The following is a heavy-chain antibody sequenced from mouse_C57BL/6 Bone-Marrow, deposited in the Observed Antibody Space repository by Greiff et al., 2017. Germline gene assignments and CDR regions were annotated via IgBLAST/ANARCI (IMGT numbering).Heavy chain of an antibody. CDR3: AREGADYDGAGYFDV. V-gene: IGHV1-82*01. CDR2: IYPGDGDT. J-gene: IGHJ1*03. CDR1: GYAFSSSW. D-gene: IGHD2-4*01. Sequence: QVQLQQSGPELVKPGASVKISCKASGYAFSSSWMNWVKQRPGKGLEWIGRIYPGDGDTNYNGKFKGKATLTADKSSSTAYMQLSSLTSEDSAVYFCAREGADYDGAGYFDVWGTGTTVTVSS.